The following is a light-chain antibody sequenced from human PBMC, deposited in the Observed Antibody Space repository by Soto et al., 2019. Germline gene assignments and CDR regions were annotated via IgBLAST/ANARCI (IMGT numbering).Light chain of an antibody. CDR3: QQYNSYPLT. J-gene: IGKJ4*01. CDR2: GAS. Sequence: DIQMTQSPSTLSASVGDRVTITCRARQSISSWLAWYQQKPGEAPKLLIYGASSLESGVPSRFSGSGFGTGFTLTISSLQPDDFATYYCQQYNSYPLTFGGGTKVEIK. V-gene: IGKV1-5*01. CDR1: QSISSW.